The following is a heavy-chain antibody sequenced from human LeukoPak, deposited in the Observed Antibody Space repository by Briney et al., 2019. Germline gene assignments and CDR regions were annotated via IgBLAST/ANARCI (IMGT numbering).Heavy chain of an antibody. Sequence: PSETLFLTCTVSGGSISSYYWSWIRQPPGKGLEWIGYIYYSGSTNYNPSLKSRVTISVDTSKNQFSLKLSSVTAAETAVYYCARLRRANWKDAFGWFDSWGQETLVTVSS. V-gene: IGHV4-59*08. D-gene: IGHD1-1*01. CDR3: ARLRRANWKDAFGWFDS. CDR1: GGSISSYY. CDR2: IYYSGST. J-gene: IGHJ5*01.